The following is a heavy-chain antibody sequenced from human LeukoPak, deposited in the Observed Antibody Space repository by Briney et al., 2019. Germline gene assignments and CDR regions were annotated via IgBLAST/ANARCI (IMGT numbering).Heavy chain of an antibody. Sequence: APVKVSCKASGYSFTGYDINWVRQAAGQGLEWMGWMNPNSGNTGYGQKFQGRVTMTRSTSMTTAYMELSSLRSEDTAIYYCARVEFNGGYSHLYWGQGTLLTVSS. CDR2: MNPNSGNT. CDR1: GYSFTGYD. D-gene: IGHD5-12*01. J-gene: IGHJ4*02. V-gene: IGHV1-8*01. CDR3: ARVEFNGGYSHLY.